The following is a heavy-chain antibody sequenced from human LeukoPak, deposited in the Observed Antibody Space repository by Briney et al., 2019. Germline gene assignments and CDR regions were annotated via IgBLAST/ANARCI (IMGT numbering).Heavy chain of an antibody. Sequence: ASVKVSCKASGYTFTGYYMHWVRQAPGQGLEWMGWINPNSGGTNYAQKFQGWVTMTRDTSISTAYMELSRLRSDDTAVYYCACSRVDTAMVSAFDIWGQGTMVTVSS. D-gene: IGHD5-18*01. CDR1: GYTFTGYY. J-gene: IGHJ3*02. CDR2: INPNSGGT. V-gene: IGHV1-2*04. CDR3: ACSRVDTAMVSAFDI.